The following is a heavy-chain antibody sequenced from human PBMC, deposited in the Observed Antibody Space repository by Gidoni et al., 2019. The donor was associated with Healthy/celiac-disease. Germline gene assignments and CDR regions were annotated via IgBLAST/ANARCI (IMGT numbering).Heavy chain of an antibody. Sequence: QVQLVESGGGVVQPGRSLRLSCAASGLTFSSYAMHWVRQAPGKGLEGVAVISYDGSNKYYADSVKGRFTISRDNSKNTLYLQMNSLRAEDTAVYYCARWLLPSGAFDIWGQGTMVTVSS. CDR1: GLTFSSYA. D-gene: IGHD3-22*01. V-gene: IGHV3-30*04. CDR2: ISYDGSNK. CDR3: ARWLLPSGAFDI. J-gene: IGHJ3*02.